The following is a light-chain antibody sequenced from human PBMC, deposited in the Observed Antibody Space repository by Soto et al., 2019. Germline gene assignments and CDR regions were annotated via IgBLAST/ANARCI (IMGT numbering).Light chain of an antibody. CDR2: GNS. J-gene: IGLJ3*02. V-gene: IGLV1-40*01. CDR3: QSYDSSLSGWV. CDR1: SSNIGAGYD. Sequence: QSVLTQPPSVSGAPGQRVTISCTGSSSNIGAGYDVHWYQQLPGTAPKLLISGNSNRPSGVPXXFSGSKSGTSASLAITGXXXEDEXXXXXQSYDSSLSGWVFGGGTQLTVL.